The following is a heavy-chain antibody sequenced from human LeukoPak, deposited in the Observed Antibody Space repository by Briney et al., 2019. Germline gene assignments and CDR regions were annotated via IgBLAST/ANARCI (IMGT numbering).Heavy chain of an antibody. Sequence: PGRSMRLSCAASGFTFSSYGMHWVRQAPGKVLEWVAVISYDGSNKYYADSVKGRFTISRDNSKNTLYLQMNSLRAEDTAVYYCAKEGGAPYCSGGSCYGGGFDYWGQGTLVTVSS. V-gene: IGHV3-30*18. CDR2: ISYDGSNK. CDR1: GFTFSSYG. D-gene: IGHD2-15*01. CDR3: AKEGGAPYCSGGSCYGGGFDY. J-gene: IGHJ4*02.